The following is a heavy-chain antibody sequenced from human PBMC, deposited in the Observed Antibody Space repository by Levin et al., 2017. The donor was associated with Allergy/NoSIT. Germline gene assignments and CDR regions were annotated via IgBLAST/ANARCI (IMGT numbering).Heavy chain of an antibody. J-gene: IGHJ3*02. CDR3: ARSNSHAFDI. D-gene: IGHD2-21*01. CDR1: GFSFSSYD. Sequence: GGSLRLSCAASGFSFSSYDMHWVRQETGKGLEWVSSIGSAGDTFYSASVKGRFTISRDNAKNTLYLQMNSLRAEDTAVYYCARSNSHAFDIWGQGTMVTVSS. V-gene: IGHV3-13*01. CDR2: IGSAGDT.